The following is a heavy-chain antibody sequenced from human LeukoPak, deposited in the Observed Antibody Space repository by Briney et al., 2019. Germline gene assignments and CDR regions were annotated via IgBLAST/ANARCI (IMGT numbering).Heavy chain of an antibody. Sequence: SETLSLTCTVSGVSVSSSSYYWGWIRQPPGKGLEWIGSIYYSGGTYHTPSLKSRVTISVDTSKNQFSLKLSSVSAADTAVYYCARLSSGWDLSWFDPWGQGTLVTVSS. CDR3: ARLSSGWDLSWFDP. D-gene: IGHD6-19*01. CDR1: GVSVSSSSYY. J-gene: IGHJ5*02. V-gene: IGHV4-39*01. CDR2: IYYSGGT.